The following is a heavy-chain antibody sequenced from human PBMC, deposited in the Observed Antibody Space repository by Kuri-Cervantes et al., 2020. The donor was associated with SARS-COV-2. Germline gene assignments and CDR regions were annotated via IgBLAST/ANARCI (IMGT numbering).Heavy chain of an antibody. CDR3: ARLVPTDYGMDI. J-gene: IGHJ6*02. D-gene: IGHD2-2*01. V-gene: IGHV3-30*04. CDR1: GFTFSSYA. Sequence: GESLKISCAASGFTFSSYAMHWVRQAPGKGLEWVAVISYDGSNKYYADSVKGRFTISRDNSKNTLYLQMNSLRAEDTAVYYCARLVPTDYGMDIWGQGTTVTVSS. CDR2: ISYDGSNK.